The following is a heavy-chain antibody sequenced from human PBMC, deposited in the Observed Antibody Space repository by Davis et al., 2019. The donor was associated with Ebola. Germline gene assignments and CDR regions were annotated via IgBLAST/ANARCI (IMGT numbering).Heavy chain of an antibody. CDR2: IYYSGST. Sequence: SETLSLTCTVPGGSISSYYWSWIRQPPGKGLEWIGYIYYSGSTNYNPSLKSRVTISVDTSKNQFSLKLSSVTAADTAVYYCARVASYGWFDPWGQGTLVTVSS. V-gene: IGHV4-59*01. CDR3: ARVASYGWFDP. D-gene: IGHD3-10*01. J-gene: IGHJ5*02. CDR1: GGSISSYY.